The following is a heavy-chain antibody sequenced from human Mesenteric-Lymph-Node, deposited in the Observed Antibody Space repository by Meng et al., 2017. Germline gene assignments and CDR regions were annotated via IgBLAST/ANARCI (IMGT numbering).Heavy chain of an antibody. Sequence: ASVLVSCKASGYSFTGYYMHWVRQAPGQGLEWMGWINPNRGGTNYAQKDQGRVTMTRGTPISTAYMELRRLRSDDTDVYYWAGYLGSSGWLYYYYGMDVWGQGTTVTVSS. CDR2: INPNRGGT. D-gene: IGHD6-19*01. CDR3: AGYLGSSGWLYYYYGMDV. CDR1: GYSFTGYY. V-gene: IGHV1-2*02. J-gene: IGHJ6*02.